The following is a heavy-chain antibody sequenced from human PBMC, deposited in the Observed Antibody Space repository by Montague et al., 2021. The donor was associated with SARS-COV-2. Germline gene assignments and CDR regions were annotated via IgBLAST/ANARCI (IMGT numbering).Heavy chain of an antibody. CDR1: GFSLSTRGVG. CDR2: IYCDDDE. V-gene: IGHV2-5*02. CDR3: AHTKAPAGDRWFDP. J-gene: IGHJ5*02. D-gene: IGHD6-13*01. Sequence: PALVKPTLTLTLTCTFSGFSLSTRGVGVGWIRQPPGNALEWLALIYCDDDERYSPSLESRLTIRHDNSKDQVVLTMTKMAPVDTATYYCAHTKAPAGDRWFDPWGQGTPVTVSS.